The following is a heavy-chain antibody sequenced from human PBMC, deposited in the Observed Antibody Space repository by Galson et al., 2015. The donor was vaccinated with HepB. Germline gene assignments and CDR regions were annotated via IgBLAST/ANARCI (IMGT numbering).Heavy chain of an antibody. V-gene: IGHV3-30*04. CDR3: ASQIVVVTAIPGNDAFDI. J-gene: IGHJ3*02. CDR1: GFTFSSYA. Sequence: SLRLSCAASGFTFSSYAVHWVRQAPGKGLEWVAVISYDGSNKYYADSVKGRFTIPRDNSKNTLYLQMNSLRAEDTAVYYCASQIVVVTAIPGNDAFDIWGQGTMVTVSS. D-gene: IGHD2-21*02. CDR2: ISYDGSNK.